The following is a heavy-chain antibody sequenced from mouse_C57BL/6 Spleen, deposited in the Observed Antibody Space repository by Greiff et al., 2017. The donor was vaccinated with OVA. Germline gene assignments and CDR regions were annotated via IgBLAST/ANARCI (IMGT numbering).Heavy chain of an antibody. J-gene: IGHJ4*01. CDR3: ARATVVARDMDY. D-gene: IGHD1-1*01. CDR1: GFTFSSYA. V-gene: IGHV5-4*01. Sequence: EVQGVESGGGLVKPGGSLKLSCAASGFTFSSYAMSWVRQTPEKRLEWVATISDGGSYTYYPDNVKGRFTISRDNDKNNMYLQMSHMKSEDTAMYYCARATVVARDMDYWGQGTSVTVSS. CDR2: ISDGGSYT.